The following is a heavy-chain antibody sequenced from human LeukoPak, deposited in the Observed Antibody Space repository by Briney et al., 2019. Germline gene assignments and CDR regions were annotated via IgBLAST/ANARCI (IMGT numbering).Heavy chain of an antibody. J-gene: IGHJ3*02. CDR2: ISSSSNYI. CDR3: ARSAMIVVVISAFDI. CDR1: GFTFSSYS. Sequence: GGSLRLSCAASGFTFSSYSMSWVRQAPGKGLEWVSSISSSSNYIYYADSMKGRFTISRDNAKNSLYLQMNSLRAEDTALYYCARSAMIVVVISAFDIWGQGTMVTVSS. D-gene: IGHD3-22*01. V-gene: IGHV3-21*04.